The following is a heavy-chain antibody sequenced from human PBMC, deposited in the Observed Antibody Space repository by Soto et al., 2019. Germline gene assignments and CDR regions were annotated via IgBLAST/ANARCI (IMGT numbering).Heavy chain of an antibody. CDR1: GGSFSAYY. J-gene: IGHJ4*02. CDR3: ARGSVDTVDSSGFYEY. CDR2: INHSGGT. Sequence: PSETLSLTCAVYGGSFSAYYWSWIRQPPGKGLEWIGEINHSGGTSYNPSLKSRVTISVDTSKSQFSLKLTSVTAADRAVYYCARGSVDTVDSSGFYEYCGQGTPVTVS. V-gene: IGHV4-34*01. D-gene: IGHD3-22*01.